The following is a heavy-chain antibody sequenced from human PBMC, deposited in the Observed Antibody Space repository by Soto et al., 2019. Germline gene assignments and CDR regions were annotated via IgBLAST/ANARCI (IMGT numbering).Heavy chain of an antibody. CDR1: GFSVSID. J-gene: IGHJ4*02. CDR2: LSDRGTS. V-gene: IGHV3-53*01. D-gene: IGHD5-12*01. Sequence: GGSLRLSCAASGFSVSIDMSWVRQAPGKGLEWVSTLSDRGTSHYADSVTGRFSVSRDNSKNTLYLQMNGLRVDDTAIYYCAGDYASGGYDFRGQGTQVTVSS. CDR3: AGDYASGGYDF.